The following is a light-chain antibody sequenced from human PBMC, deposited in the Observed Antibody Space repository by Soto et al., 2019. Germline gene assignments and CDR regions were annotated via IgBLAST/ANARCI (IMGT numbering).Light chain of an antibody. CDR2: EVS. V-gene: IGLV2-8*01. CDR3: ISDSGSTHVV. J-gene: IGLJ2*01. CDR1: SSDVGDYNY. Sequence: QSALTQPPSASGSPGQSVTISCTGTSSDVGDYNYVSWYQQHPGKAPKLMIYEVSKRPSGVPDRFSGSKSGNTASLTVSGLQADDAADYYCISDSGSTHVVFGGGTKVTVL.